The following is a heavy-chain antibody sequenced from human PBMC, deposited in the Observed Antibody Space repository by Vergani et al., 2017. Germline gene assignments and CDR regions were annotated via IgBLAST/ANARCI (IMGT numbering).Heavy chain of an antibody. Sequence: QVQLQESGPGLVKASQTLSLTCSVSGAYVGSGGYYWTWVRQRPGMGLDWIGYIYYSGTTYYNPSLESRLTISLDTSENHLSLKLTSVTDADTAVYYCAKDGITGTTSYYYYMDVWGKGTTVTVSS. CDR2: IYYSGTT. CDR3: AKDGITGTTSYYYYMDV. CDR1: GAYVGSGGYY. D-gene: IGHD1-7*01. V-gene: IGHV4-31*03. J-gene: IGHJ6*03.